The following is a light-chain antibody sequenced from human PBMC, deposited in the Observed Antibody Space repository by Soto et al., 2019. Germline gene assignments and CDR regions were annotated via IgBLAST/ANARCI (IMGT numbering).Light chain of an antibody. Sequence: EIVMTQSPATLSVSPGERATLSCRASQSVSSNLAWYQQKPGQAPSLFIYGASTRATGIPARFSGSGSGTEFTLTIGSLQSEDFAVYYCQQYNNWPRTFGQGTKVEIK. CDR1: QSVSSN. CDR3: QQYNNWPRT. V-gene: IGKV3-15*01. CDR2: GAS. J-gene: IGKJ1*01.